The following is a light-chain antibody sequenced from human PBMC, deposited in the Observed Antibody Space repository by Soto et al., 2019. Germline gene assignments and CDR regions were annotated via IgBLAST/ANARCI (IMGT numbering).Light chain of an antibody. CDR2: AVS. CDR1: RSTSNY. V-gene: IGKV1-39*01. J-gene: IGKJ1*01. Sequence: DIQMTQSPYSLSASVGDRVTINCRASRSTSNYLNWYQQKPGKAPNLLLYAVSSLQSGVPSWFSGSGSGADFTLTIRSLQPEDFATYCFQQSHSIPLTFGQGTKVEIK. CDR3: QQSHSIPLT.